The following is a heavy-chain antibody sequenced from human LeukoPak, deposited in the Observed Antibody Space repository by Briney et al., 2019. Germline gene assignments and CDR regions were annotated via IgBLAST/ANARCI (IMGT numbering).Heavy chain of an antibody. Sequence: GGYLRLSCAASGFTFSGSARHWVRQASGKGLEWVGRIRSKANSYATAYAASVKGRFTISRDDSKNTAYLQMNSLKTEDTAVYYSTRDIGSPFASYYYMDVWGKGTTVTVSS. D-gene: IGHD3-16*01. CDR3: TRDIGSPFASYYYMDV. CDR1: GFTFSGSA. V-gene: IGHV3-73*01. J-gene: IGHJ6*03. CDR2: IRSKANSYAT.